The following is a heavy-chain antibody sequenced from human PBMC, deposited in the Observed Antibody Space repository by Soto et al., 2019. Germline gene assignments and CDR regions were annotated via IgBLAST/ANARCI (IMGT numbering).Heavy chain of an antibody. V-gene: IGHV3-30-3*01. Sequence: PGGSLRLSCAASGFTFSDYAMHWVRQAPGKGLEWVAVISYDGSNKNSADSVKGRFTISRDNSKNTLYLQMNSLRAEDTAVYYGVRDMRGVTIFGVVECYYYGMDVWGQGTTVTVSS. D-gene: IGHD3-3*01. CDR1: GFTFSDYA. CDR3: VRDMRGVTIFGVVECYYYGMDV. CDR2: ISYDGSNK. J-gene: IGHJ6*02.